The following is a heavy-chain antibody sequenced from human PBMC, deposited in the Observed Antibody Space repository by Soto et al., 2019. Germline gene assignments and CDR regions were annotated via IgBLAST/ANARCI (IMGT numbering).Heavy chain of an antibody. D-gene: IGHD2-15*01. V-gene: IGHV5-10-1*01. CDR1: GYSFTNYW. Sequence: PGESLKISCKASGYSFTNYWITWVRRMPGKGLECMGRIDPSDSYINYSPSFQGHVTISADKSISTAYLQWSSLKASDTAMYYCARRTVAAAFDFWGQGTLVTVSS. J-gene: IGHJ4*02. CDR2: IDPSDSYI. CDR3: ARRTVAAAFDF.